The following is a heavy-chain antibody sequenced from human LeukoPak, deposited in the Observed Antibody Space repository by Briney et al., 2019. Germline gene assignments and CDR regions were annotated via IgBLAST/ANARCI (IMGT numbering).Heavy chain of an antibody. CDR1: GGSFSGYY. Sequence: PSETLSLTCAVYGGSFSGYYWSWIRQPPGKGLEWIGEINHSGSTNYSPSLKSRVTISVDTSKNQFSQKLSSVTAADTAVYYCAKRGYSGYPFDYWGQGTLVTVSS. CDR3: AKRGYSGYPFDY. CDR2: INHSGST. V-gene: IGHV4-34*01. J-gene: IGHJ4*02. D-gene: IGHD5-12*01.